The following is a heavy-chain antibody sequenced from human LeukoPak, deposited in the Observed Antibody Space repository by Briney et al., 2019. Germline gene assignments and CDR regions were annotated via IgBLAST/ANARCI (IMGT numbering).Heavy chain of an antibody. J-gene: IGHJ4*02. Sequence: PSETLSLTCAVYGGSFSGYYWSWIRQPPGKGLEWIGEINHSGSTNYNPSLKSRVTISVDTSKNQFSLKLSSVTAADTAVYYCARSSGVVRGVIIRFDYWGQGTLVTVSS. CDR2: INHSGST. CDR1: GGSFSGYY. D-gene: IGHD3-10*01. V-gene: IGHV4-34*01. CDR3: ARSSGVVRGVIIRFDY.